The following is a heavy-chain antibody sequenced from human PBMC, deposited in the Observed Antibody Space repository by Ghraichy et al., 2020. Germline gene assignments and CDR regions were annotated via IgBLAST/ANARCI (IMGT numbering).Heavy chain of an antibody. D-gene: IGHD4-17*01. Sequence: GGSLRLSCAASGFTFSSYSMNWVRQAPGKGLEWVSYISSSSSTIYYADSVKGRFTISRDNAKNSLYLQMNSLRDEDTAVYYCAREFYGDYTSIPHFDYWGQGTLVTVSS. CDR1: GFTFSSYS. V-gene: IGHV3-48*02. J-gene: IGHJ4*02. CDR3: AREFYGDYTSIPHFDY. CDR2: ISSSSSTI.